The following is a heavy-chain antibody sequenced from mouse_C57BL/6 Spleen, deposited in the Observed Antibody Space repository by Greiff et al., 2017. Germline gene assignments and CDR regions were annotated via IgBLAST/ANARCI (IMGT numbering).Heavy chain of an antibody. J-gene: IGHJ3*01. D-gene: IGHD4-1*01. Sequence: QVQLQQPGAELVMPGASVKLSCKASGYTFTSYWMHWVKQRPGQGLEWIGEIDPSDSYTNYNQKFKGKSTLTVDKSSSTAYMQLSSLTSEDSAVYYCAANFGRGFAYWGKGTLVTVSA. CDR3: AANFGRGFAY. CDR1: GYTFTSYW. CDR2: IDPSDSYT. V-gene: IGHV1-69*01.